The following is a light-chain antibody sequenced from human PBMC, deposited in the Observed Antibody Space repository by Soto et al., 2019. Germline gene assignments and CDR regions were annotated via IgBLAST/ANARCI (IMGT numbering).Light chain of an antibody. CDR2: ASS. CDR1: QNIDTY. Sequence: DIQLTQSPSSLSASVGDRVTISCRASQNIDTYVNWYQLKPGKAPKLLIFASSTLQSGVPSRFSGSGSGADFSLTISSLQPEDFATYNCQQSYSNILSFGGGTRVEL. J-gene: IGKJ4*01. V-gene: IGKV1-39*01. CDR3: QQSYSNILS.